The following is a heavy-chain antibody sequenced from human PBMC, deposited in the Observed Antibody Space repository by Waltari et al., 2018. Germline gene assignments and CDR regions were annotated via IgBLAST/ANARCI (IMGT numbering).Heavy chain of an antibody. Sequence: QVRLQGSGPGLVKPSQILSLTCTVSGASISNTNYYWTWIRQHPGKGPEWIGYIYYNGNTYYNPSLRSQVTISLDKSENQFSLKLTSVTAADTAVYYCARGDLAVAGMGAYDIWDQGTMVTVSS. CDR3: ARGDLAVAGMGAYDI. V-gene: IGHV4-31*01. D-gene: IGHD6-19*01. CDR2: IYYNGNT. J-gene: IGHJ3*02. CDR1: GASISNTNYY.